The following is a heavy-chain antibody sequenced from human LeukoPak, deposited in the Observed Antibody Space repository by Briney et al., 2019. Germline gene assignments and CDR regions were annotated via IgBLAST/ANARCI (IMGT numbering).Heavy chain of an antibody. Sequence: ASVKVSCKASGYTFTSYDINWVRQATGQGLEWMGWMNPNSGNTGYAQKFQGRVTMTRNTSISTAYMELSSLRSEDTAVYYCARFDWVIYYYYYYGMDVWGQGTTVTVSS. CDR1: GYTFTSYD. D-gene: IGHD3-9*01. CDR3: ARFDWVIYYYYYYGMDV. V-gene: IGHV1-8*01. CDR2: MNPNSGNT. J-gene: IGHJ6*02.